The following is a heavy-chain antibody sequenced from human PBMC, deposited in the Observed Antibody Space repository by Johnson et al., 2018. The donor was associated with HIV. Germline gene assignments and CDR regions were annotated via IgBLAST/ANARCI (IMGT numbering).Heavy chain of an antibody. D-gene: IGHD1-26*01. CDR2: IYSGGST. Sequence: EQLVESGGGLIHPGGSLRLSCAASGFTVSSNYMSWVRQAPGKGLEWVSVIYSGGSTYYADSVKGRFTISRDNSKNTLYLQMNSLRAEDTAVYYCARDHWDWVGATDAFDIWGQGT. J-gene: IGHJ3*02. CDR1: GFTVSSNY. CDR3: ARDHWDWVGATDAFDI. V-gene: IGHV3-53*01.